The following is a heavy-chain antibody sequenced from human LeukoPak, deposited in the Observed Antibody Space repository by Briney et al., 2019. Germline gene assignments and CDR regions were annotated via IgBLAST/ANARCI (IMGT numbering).Heavy chain of an antibody. CDR3: AHRNSPLPPDFFDY. Sequence: SGPTLVNPTQTLTLTCTFSGFSLSTSEVGVGWIRQPPGKALEWLAHIYGNNEKRFNPSLKNRLTLTKDTSNSQVVLSVTNLDPLDTATYYCAHRNSPLPPDFFDYCSQGTLVTVSS. J-gene: IGHJ4*02. V-gene: IGHV2-5*01. D-gene: IGHD2-15*01. CDR1: GFSLSTSEVG. CDR2: IYGNNEK.